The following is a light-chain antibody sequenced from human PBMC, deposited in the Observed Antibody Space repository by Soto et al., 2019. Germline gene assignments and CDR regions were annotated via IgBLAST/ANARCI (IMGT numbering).Light chain of an antibody. CDR2: KAS. CDR1: QSIGSW. J-gene: IGKJ2*01. Sequence: DNQMTQSPSTLSSSLGDRVTITCRASQSIGSWLAWYKQTPGEAPKLLIYKASSLESGVPSRFSGSGSGTEFTLTISSLQPDYFATYYCQQYNSYPSTFGQGTKLDIK. CDR3: QQYNSYPST. V-gene: IGKV1-5*03.